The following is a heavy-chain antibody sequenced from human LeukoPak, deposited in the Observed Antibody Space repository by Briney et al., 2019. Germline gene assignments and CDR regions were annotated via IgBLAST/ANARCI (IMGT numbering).Heavy chain of an antibody. V-gene: IGHV3-30-3*01. D-gene: IGHD3-22*01. CDR3: AREDDSSGYYYYYYGMDV. J-gene: IGHJ6*02. CDR2: ISYDGSSK. Sequence: GGSLRLSCAASGFTFSSYAMHWVRQAPGKGLEWVALISYDGSSKYYADSVKGRFTISRDNSKNTLYLQMNSLRAEDTAVYYCAREDDSSGYYYYYYGMDVWGQGTTVTVSS. CDR1: GFTFSSYA.